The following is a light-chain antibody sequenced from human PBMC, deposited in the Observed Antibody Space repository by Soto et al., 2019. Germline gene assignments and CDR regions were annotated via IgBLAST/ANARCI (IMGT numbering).Light chain of an antibody. CDR1: QSITRNY. CDR3: QQYGSSPPYT. CDR2: AAS. V-gene: IGKV3-20*01. Sequence: EIVLTQSPGTLSLSPGEGATLSCRASQSITRNYLAWYQQKPGQAPRLLIFAASNRASDIPDRFSGSGSGTDFTLTISRLEPEDFAVYYCQQYGSSPPYTFGQGTKLEIK. J-gene: IGKJ2*01.